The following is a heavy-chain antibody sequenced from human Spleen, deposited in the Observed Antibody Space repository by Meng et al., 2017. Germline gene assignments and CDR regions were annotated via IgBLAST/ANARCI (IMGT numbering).Heavy chain of an antibody. Sequence: QVQLQESGPGLVKPSQTLSLTCTLPGDSFSGGDFCWSWIRQLPGKDLEWIGNIYYTGSAYYNPSLIRRVTMSVDTSTNQLSLRLSSVTAADTAVYYCVRAHVNRDWILGGYFDFWGQGTLVTVSS. V-gene: IGHV4-31*03. J-gene: IGHJ4*02. D-gene: IGHD3-16*01. CDR2: IYYTGSA. CDR1: GDSFSGGDFC. CDR3: VRAHVNRDWILGGYFDF.